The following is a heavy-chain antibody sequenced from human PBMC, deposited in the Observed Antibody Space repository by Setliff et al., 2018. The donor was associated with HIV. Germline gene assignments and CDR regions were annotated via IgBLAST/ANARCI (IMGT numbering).Heavy chain of an antibody. CDR3: ARVYGVTTLNYYYYYKDV. CDR2: INHSGST. V-gene: IGHV4-38-2*01. CDR1: GYSISSDYY. Sequence: SETLSLTCAVSGYSISSDYYWGWIRQPPGKGLEWIGEINHSGSTYYNPSLKSRVTISVDTSKNQFSLKLSSVTAADTAVYYCARVYGVTTLNYYYYYKDVWGKGTTVTSP. J-gene: IGHJ6*03. D-gene: IGHD4-17*01.